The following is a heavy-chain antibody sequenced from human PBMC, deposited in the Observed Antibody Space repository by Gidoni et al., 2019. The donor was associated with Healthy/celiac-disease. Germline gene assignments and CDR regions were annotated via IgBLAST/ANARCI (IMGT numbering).Heavy chain of an antibody. J-gene: IGHJ3*02. Sequence: EVQLLESGGGLVQPGGSLRLSCAASGFPFSSYAMSWVRQAPGKGLEWVSASSGSGGSTYYADSVKGRFTISRDNSKNTLYLQMNSRRAEDTAVYYCAKDRDYYGFPGAFDIWGQGTMVTVSS. CDR3: AKDRDYYGFPGAFDI. D-gene: IGHD3-22*01. CDR2: SSGSGGST. V-gene: IGHV3-23*01. CDR1: GFPFSSYA.